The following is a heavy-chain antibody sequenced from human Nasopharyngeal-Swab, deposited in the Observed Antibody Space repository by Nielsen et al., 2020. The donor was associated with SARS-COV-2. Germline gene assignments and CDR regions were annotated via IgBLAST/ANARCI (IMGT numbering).Heavy chain of an antibody. CDR1: GFTFDDYA. CDR2: ISWNSGSI. D-gene: IGHD1-26*01. J-gene: IGHJ3*02. V-gene: IGHV3-9*01. CDR3: AKDPLGEWELLFAFDI. Sequence: SLRLSCAASGFTFDDYAMHWVRQAPGKGLEWVSGISWNSGSIGYADSVKGRFNISRDNAKNSLYLQMNSLRAEDTALYYCAKDPLGEWELLFAFDIWGQGTMVTVSS.